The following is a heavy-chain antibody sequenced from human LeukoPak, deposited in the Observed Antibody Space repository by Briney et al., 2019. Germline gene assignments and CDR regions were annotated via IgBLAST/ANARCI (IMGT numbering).Heavy chain of an antibody. V-gene: IGHV4-34*01. Sequence: SETLSLTCAVYGGSFSGYYWSWIRQPPGKGLEWIGEINHSGSTNYNPSLKSRVTISVDTSKNQFFLKLSSVTAADTAVYYCARGNPIVVVPAAIRYFDYWGQGTLVTVSS. CDR1: GGSFSGYY. J-gene: IGHJ4*02. CDR2: INHSGST. D-gene: IGHD2-2*01. CDR3: ARGNPIVVVPAAIRYFDY.